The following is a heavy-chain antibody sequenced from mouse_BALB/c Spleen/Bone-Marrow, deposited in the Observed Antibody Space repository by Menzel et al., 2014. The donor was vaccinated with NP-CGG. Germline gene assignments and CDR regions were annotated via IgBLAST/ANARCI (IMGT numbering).Heavy chain of an antibody. D-gene: IGHD1-1*01. Sequence: EVQLQESGGGLVQPGGSLKLSCAASGFDFSRYWMGWVRQAPGKGLEWIGEINPDSSTINYTPSLKDKFIISRDNAKNTLYLQMSKVRFEDTALYYCARLSYYGRFAYWGQGTLVTVSA. CDR2: INPDSSTI. J-gene: IGHJ3*01. CDR1: GFDFSRYW. CDR3: ARLSYYGRFAY. V-gene: IGHV4-1*02.